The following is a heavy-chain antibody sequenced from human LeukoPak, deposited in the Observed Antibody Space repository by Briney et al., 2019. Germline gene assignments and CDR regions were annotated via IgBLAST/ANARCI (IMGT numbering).Heavy chain of an antibody. J-gene: IGHJ6*02. V-gene: IGHV1-69*04. CDR2: IIPILGIA. CDR3: ARDLGGSGYYYYYGMGV. D-gene: IGHD3-10*01. CDR1: GGTFSSYA. Sequence: SVKVSCKASGGTFSSYAISWVRQAPGQGLEWMGRIIPILGIANYAQKFQGRVTITADKSTSTAYMELSSLRSEDTAVYYCARDLGGSGYYYYYGMGVWGQGTTVTVSS.